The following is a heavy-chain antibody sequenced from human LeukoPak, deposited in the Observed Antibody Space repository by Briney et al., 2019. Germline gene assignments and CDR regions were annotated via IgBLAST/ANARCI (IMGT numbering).Heavy chain of an antibody. CDR3: SGRYGPGPV. D-gene: IGHD3-10*01. CDR1: GYAFAAHH. J-gene: IGHJ4*02. V-gene: IGHV1-2*02. CDR2: ILPDGRVT. Sequence: GASVKVSCKASGYAFAAHHIHWVRQAPGQGLEWMGWILPDGRVTKYSQKFQDRVTLTTDTSTNTAYMELSRLKPDDTAVYYCSGRYGPGPVWGQGTLISASP.